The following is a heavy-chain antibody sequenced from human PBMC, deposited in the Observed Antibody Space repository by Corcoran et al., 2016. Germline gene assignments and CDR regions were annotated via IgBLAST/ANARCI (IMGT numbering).Heavy chain of an antibody. CDR2: IWYDGSNK. Sequence: QVQLVESGGGVVQPGRSLRLSCAASGFTFSSYGMHWVRQAPGTGLEWVAVIWYDGSNKYYADSVKGRVTISRDNSKNTLYLQMNSRRAEDTAVYYCAIGARGLDYGGQGTRVTVSS. D-gene: IGHD3-10*01. CDR1: GFTFSSYG. CDR3: AIGARGLDY. J-gene: IGHJ4*02. V-gene: IGHV3-33*01.